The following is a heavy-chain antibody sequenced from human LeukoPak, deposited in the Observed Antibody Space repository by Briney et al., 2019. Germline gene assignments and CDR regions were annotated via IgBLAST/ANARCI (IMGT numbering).Heavy chain of an antibody. D-gene: IGHD3-3*01. CDR1: GFTFSSYG. Sequence: PGGSLRLSCAASGFTFSSYGMHWVRQAPGKGLEWVAVISYDGSNKYYADSVKGRFTISRDNSKNTLYLQMNSLRAEDTAVYYCARDHSYYDFWSGSTSSYGMDVWGQGTTVTISS. V-gene: IGHV3-30*03. CDR3: ARDHSYYDFWSGSTSSYGMDV. CDR2: ISYDGSNK. J-gene: IGHJ6*02.